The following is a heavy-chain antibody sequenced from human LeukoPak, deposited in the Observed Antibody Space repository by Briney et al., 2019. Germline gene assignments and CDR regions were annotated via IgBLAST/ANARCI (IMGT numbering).Heavy chain of an antibody. CDR3: ARAPYDYVWGSYRPGAFDI. V-gene: IGHV4-34*01. CDR1: GGSFSDYS. CDR2: INHSGST. D-gene: IGHD3-16*02. J-gene: IGHJ3*02. Sequence: SETLSLTCTVYGGSFSDYSWSWIRQPPGKGLEWIGEINHSGSTNYNPSLKSRVTISVDTSKNQFSLKLSSVTAADTAVYYCARAPYDYVWGSYRPGAFDIWGQGTMVTVSS.